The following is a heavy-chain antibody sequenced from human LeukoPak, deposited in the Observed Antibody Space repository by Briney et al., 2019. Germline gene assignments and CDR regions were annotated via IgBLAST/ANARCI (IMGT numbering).Heavy chain of an antibody. CDR3: AKNVGSGSYSYYFDY. D-gene: IGHD1-26*01. V-gene: IGHV3-23*01. CDR1: GFTFSSYA. J-gene: IGHJ4*02. CDR2: ISGSGGST. Sequence: GGSLRLSCAASGFTFSSYAMSWVRQAPAKGLEWVSAISGSGGSTYYADSVKGRFTISRDNSKNTLYLQMNSLRAEDTAVYYCAKNVGSGSYSYYFDYWGQGTLVTVSS.